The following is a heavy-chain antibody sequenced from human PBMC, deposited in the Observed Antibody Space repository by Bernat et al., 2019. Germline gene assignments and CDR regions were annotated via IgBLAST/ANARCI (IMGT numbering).Heavy chain of an antibody. CDR3: ATIQDWKFEY. D-gene: IGHD1-1*01. CDR2: IKSEGTDK. V-gene: IGHV3-7*03. CDR1: GLTFRNYW. Sequence: EVQLVESGGGLVQPGGSLRLSCAVSGLTFRNYWMSWVRQAPGKGLEWVAIIKSEGTDKFYVESVEGRFTISGDNARNSLFLQMNSLRAEETAFYYCATIQDWKFEYWGTGTLVTGSS. J-gene: IGHJ4*02.